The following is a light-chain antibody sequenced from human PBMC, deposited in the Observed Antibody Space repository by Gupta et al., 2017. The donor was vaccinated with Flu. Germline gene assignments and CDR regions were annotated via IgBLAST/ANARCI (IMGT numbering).Light chain of an antibody. V-gene: IGKV3-20*01. J-gene: IGKJ4*01. CDR1: QSVSSSY. CDR3: QQYGSSPLT. CDR2: GAS. Sequence: IVLTQSTGNLSLSPGERATLSCRASQSVSSSYLAWYQQKHGQAPRLLIYGASSRATGIPDRFSGSGSGTDFTLTISRLEPEDCAVYYCQQYGSSPLTFGGGTKVEIK.